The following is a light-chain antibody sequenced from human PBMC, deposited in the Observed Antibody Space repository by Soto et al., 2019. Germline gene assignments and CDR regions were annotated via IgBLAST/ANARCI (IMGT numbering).Light chain of an antibody. CDR1: RNFDGTY. CDR2: DAS. V-gene: IGKV3-11*01. Sequence: QSPVSLPVRLGQPATLSCRANRNFDGTYLTWYQQKPGQAPRLLIYDASNRATGIPARFSGSGSGTDFTLTISSLEPGDFAVYYCQQRRITVGQGTRLEIK. J-gene: IGKJ5*01. CDR3: QQRRIT.